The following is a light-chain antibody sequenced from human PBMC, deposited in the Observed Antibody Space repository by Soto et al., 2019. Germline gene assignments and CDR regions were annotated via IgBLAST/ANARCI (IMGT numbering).Light chain of an antibody. Sequence: EIVVTQSPGTLSLSPGERATLSCRASQSVSSNYLAWYQQKPGQAPRLLIYGASSRASDIPDRFSGSGSGTDCTLRISRLEPEEFAMYYCQQYGSTPFTFGPGTKVDVK. CDR3: QQYGSTPFT. CDR1: QSVSSNY. V-gene: IGKV3-20*01. CDR2: GAS. J-gene: IGKJ3*01.